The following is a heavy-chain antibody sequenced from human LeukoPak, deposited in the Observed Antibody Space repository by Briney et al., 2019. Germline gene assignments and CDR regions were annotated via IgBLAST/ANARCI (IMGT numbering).Heavy chain of an antibody. Sequence: SVKVSCKASGGTFSSYAISWVRQAPGQGLEWMGEIIPIFGTANFAQRFQDRVTITADESTSTAYMEVNSLKSEDTAVYYCETGSIMVREVLWGEDPFDIGAKGTMVTV. CDR2: IIPIFGTA. CDR1: GGTFSSYA. V-gene: IGHV1-69*13. D-gene: IGHD3-10*01. J-gene: IGHJ3*02. CDR3: ETGSIMVREVLWGEDPFDI.